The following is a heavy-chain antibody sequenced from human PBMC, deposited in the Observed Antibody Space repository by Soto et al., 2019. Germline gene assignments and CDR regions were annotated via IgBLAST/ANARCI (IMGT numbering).Heavy chain of an antibody. V-gene: IGHV3-11*05. Sequence: GGSLRLSCAASGFTLSSRWMHWIRQAPGKGLEWVSHISGSSSYTNYADSVKGRFTISRDNAKNSLFLQMDSLRAEDTAVYYCARDRRGYYDGIAYYYFDSWGQGTPVTVSS. D-gene: IGHD3-22*01. CDR3: ARDRRGYYDGIAYYYFDS. J-gene: IGHJ4*02. CDR1: GFTLSSRW. CDR2: ISGSSSYT.